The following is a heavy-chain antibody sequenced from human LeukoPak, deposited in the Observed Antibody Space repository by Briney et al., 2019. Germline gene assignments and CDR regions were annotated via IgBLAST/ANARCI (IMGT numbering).Heavy chain of an antibody. CDR1: GGSISISFYY. V-gene: IGHV4-39*01. Sequence: SETLSLTCTVSGGSISISFYYWGWIRQPPGKGLEWIGNIYYSGNSYYNPSLKSRVTISVDTSKNQLSLKMNSMTAADTAVYYCAGQHTSSSRGFDPWGQGTLVTVSS. D-gene: IGHD6-6*01. CDR2: IYYSGNS. CDR3: AGQHTSSSRGFDP. J-gene: IGHJ5*02.